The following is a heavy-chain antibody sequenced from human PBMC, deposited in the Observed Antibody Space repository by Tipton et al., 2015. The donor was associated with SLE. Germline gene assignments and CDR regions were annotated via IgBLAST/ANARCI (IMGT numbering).Heavy chain of an antibody. D-gene: IGHD5/OR15-5a*01. J-gene: IGHJ4*02. CDR2: TSFSGRS. V-gene: IGHV4-59*12. Sequence: TLSLTCTVSGGSISENFWTWIRQSPGGQLEWLGYTSFSGRSRNNPSLESRVAMSVDKFKNQFSLKLTSVTAADTAVYYCARGGSVASVWGQGALVTVSS. CDR1: GGSISENF. CDR3: ARGGSVASV.